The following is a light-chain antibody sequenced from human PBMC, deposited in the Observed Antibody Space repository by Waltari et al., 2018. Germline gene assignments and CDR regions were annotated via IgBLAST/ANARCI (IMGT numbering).Light chain of an antibody. V-gene: IGLV2-11*01. CDR1: RSDIGTYNY. CDR3: CSYAGGYTFV. J-gene: IGLJ6*01. Sequence: QAVLTQPRSVSGSPGQSVTISCSGTRSDIGTYNYVSWYQQHPGTAPKLMIYEVGKRPSGVSERFSGSKSANTASLTSSGLQAEDEADYYCCSYAGGYTFVFGSGTKLTVL. CDR2: EVG.